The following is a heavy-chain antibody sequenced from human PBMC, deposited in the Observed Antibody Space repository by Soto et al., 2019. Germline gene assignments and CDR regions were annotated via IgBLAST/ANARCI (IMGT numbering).Heavy chain of an antibody. Sequence: ESGGGVVPPGKSLRLSCAASGFTFSTYGMHWVRQAPVKGLEWVAFMSYDGSQINFADSVRGRFTISRDNSKNTLYLQMNSLTVEDTGVYHCAKEDALFYLDYWGQGTLVTVSS. CDR3: AKEDALFYLDY. J-gene: IGHJ4*02. V-gene: IGHV3-30*18. CDR1: GFTFSTYG. D-gene: IGHD2-21*01. CDR2: MSYDGSQI.